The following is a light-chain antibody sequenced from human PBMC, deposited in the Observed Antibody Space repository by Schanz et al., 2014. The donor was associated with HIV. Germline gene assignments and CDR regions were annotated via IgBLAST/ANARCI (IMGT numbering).Light chain of an antibody. CDR3: SSYTSSSSVV. CDR2: EVA. Sequence: QSALTQPASVSGSPGQSITISCTGPNRDFGIYELISWYQHHPGKAPKLIIFEVAKRPSGVSNRFSGSKSGNTASLTISGLQAEDEADYYCSSYTSSSSVVFGGGTKLTVL. CDR1: NRDFGIYEL. V-gene: IGLV2-14*02. J-gene: IGLJ2*01.